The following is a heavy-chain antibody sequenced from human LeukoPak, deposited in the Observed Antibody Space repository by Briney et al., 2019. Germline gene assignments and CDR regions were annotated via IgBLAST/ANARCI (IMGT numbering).Heavy chain of an antibody. CDR2: ISRRSTTI. CDR1: GFTFTYNG. CDR3: ARALRGYTSGGGDAFDI. J-gene: IGHJ3*02. Sequence: GGSLRLSCAASGFTFTYNGMNWVRQAPGKGLEWVSFISRRSTTIYYADSVKGRFTISRDNARNSLYLLMNSLRAEDTAVYYCARALRGYTSGGGDAFDIWGQGTMVTVSS. V-gene: IGHV3-48*01. D-gene: IGHD5-18*01.